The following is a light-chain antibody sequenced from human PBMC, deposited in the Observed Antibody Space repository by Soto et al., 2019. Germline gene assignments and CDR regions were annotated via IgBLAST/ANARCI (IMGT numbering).Light chain of an antibody. CDR2: EVS. Sequence: QSVLTQPASVSGSPGQSITISCTGTSSDGGGYNYVSWYQQHPGKAPKLMIYEVSNRPSGVSNRFSGSKSGNTASLTISGLQAEDEADYYFSSYTTSSTVVFGGGTKLTVL. CDR3: SSYTTSSTVV. J-gene: IGLJ2*01. V-gene: IGLV2-14*01. CDR1: SSDGGGYNY.